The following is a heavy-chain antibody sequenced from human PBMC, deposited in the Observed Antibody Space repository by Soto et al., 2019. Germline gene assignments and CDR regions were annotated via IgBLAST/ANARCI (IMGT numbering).Heavy chain of an antibody. CDR3: ARDLGYYDSSGYPKGMDV. CDR2: IYYSGST. CDR1: GGSISSYY. Sequence: SETLSLTCTVSGGSISSYYWSWIRQPPGKGLEWIGYIYYSGSTNYNPSLKSRVTISVDTSKNQFSLKLSSVTAADTAVYYCARDLGYYDSSGYPKGMDVWGQGTTVTVSS. J-gene: IGHJ6*02. V-gene: IGHV4-59*01. D-gene: IGHD3-22*01.